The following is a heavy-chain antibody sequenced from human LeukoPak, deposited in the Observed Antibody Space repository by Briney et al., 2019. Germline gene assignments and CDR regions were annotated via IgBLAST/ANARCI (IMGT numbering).Heavy chain of an antibody. CDR1: GGSFSGYY. J-gene: IGHJ6*02. CDR2: INHSGST. D-gene: IGHD2-2*01. CDR3: ARGSAAPAWGMDV. Sequence: NPSETLSLTCAVYGGSFSGYYWSWIRQPPGKGLEWIGEINHSGSTNYNPSLKSRVTISVDTSKNQFSLKLSSVTAADTAVYYCARGSAAPAWGMDVWGQGTTVTVSS. V-gene: IGHV4-34*01.